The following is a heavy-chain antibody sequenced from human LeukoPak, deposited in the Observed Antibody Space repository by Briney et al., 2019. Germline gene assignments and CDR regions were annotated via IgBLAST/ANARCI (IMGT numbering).Heavy chain of an antibody. D-gene: IGHD3-10*01. CDR1: GFTFSSYG. CDR3: AKGGLSLFGH. CDR2: IIGNGGAT. Sequence: GALRLSCAASGFTFSSYGMSWVRQAPGKGLEWVSAIIGNGGATYYADSVKGRSTISRDNSKNTVYLQMDSLRAEDTAIYYCAKGGLSLFGHWGQGTLVTVSS. J-gene: IGHJ4*02. V-gene: IGHV3-23*01.